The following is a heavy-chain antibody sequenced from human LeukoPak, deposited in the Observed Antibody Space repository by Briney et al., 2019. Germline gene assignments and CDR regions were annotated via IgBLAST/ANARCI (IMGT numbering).Heavy chain of an antibody. CDR3: ARTLDYYFDY. CDR1: GFTFSSYR. CDR2: ISTGSSNI. Sequence: GSLRLSCAASGFTFSSYRMNWVRHARVKELEWVSSISTGSSNIYYADSVKGRFTISRDNAKNSLYLQMNSLRAEDTAVYYCARTLDYYFDYWGQGTLVTVSS. J-gene: IGHJ4*02. V-gene: IGHV3-21*01. D-gene: IGHD1-1*01.